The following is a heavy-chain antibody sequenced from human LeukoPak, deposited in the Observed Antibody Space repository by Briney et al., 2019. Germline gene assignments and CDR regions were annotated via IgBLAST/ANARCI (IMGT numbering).Heavy chain of an antibody. CDR1: GYSFSSYG. D-gene: IGHD4-17*01. CDR2: ISAYNGNT. J-gene: IGHJ4*02. Sequence: ASVKVSCKASGYSFSSYGISWVRQAPGQGLQWVGWISAYNGNTNYAQKFQGRVTMTTDTSTSTAYMELRSLRSDDTAVYYCARDSDYGRLMDYWGQGTLVTVSS. CDR3: ARDSDYGRLMDY. V-gene: IGHV1-18*01.